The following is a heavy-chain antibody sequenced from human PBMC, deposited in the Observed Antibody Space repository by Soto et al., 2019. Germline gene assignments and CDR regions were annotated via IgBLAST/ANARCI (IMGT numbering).Heavy chain of an antibody. Sequence: ASVKGSCKASGYAFTNYAMQWVRQAPGQRPEWIGLVNAGKGHTKYSQNFQGRVTTTRATSASPAYMELSSLISEDAAVYYCARGIWTMTRGAYYFDTWGQGTLVTVSS. CDR3: ARGIWTMTRGAYYFDT. J-gene: IGHJ5*02. CDR2: VNAGKGHT. D-gene: IGHD3-10*01. CDR1: GYAFTNYA. V-gene: IGHV1-3*01.